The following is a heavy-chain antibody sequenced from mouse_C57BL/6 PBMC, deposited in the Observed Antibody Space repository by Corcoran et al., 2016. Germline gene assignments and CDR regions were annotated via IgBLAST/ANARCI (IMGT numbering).Heavy chain of an antibody. D-gene: IGHD1-1*01. CDR3: ARNLWGDGSGYFDY. J-gene: IGHJ2*01. CDR2: INPNNGGT. Sequence: EVQLQQSGPELVKPGASVKISCKASGYTFTDYYMNWVKQSHGKSLEWIGDINPNNGGTSYNQKFKGKATLTVDKSSITAYLELRSLTSEDSAVYYCARNLWGDGSGYFDYWGQGTTLTVSS. CDR1: GYTFTDYY. V-gene: IGHV1-26*01.